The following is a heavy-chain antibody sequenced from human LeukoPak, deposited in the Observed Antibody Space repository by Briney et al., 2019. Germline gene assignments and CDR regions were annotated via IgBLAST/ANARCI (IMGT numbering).Heavy chain of an antibody. V-gene: IGHV3-53*01. Sequence: GGSLRLSCAASGFTVSSNYMSWVRQAPGKGLEWVSVIYSGGSTYYADSVKGRFTISRDNSKNTLYLQMNSLRAEDTAVYYCARDESFYGSGRYYWGQGTLATVSS. CDR1: GFTVSSNY. CDR3: ARDESFYGSGRYY. J-gene: IGHJ4*02. D-gene: IGHD3-10*01. CDR2: IYSGGST.